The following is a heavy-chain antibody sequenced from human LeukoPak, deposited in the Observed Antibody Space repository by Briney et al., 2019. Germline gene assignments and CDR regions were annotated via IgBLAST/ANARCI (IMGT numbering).Heavy chain of an antibody. CDR3: ARGGYYYIDDY. D-gene: IGHD3-22*01. CDR2: VSFNAGNK. Sequence: GGSLRLSCAASGFTFSSYAMHWVRQAPGKGLEWVAIVSFNAGNKYYADSVKGRFTISRDDSKNTLYLEMNSLRVEDTAVYYCARGGYYYIDDYWGQGTLVTVSS. J-gene: IGHJ4*02. CDR1: GFTFSSYA. V-gene: IGHV3-30-3*01.